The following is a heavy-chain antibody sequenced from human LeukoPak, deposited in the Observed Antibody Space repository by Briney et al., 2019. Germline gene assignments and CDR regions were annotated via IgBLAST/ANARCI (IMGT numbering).Heavy chain of an antibody. V-gene: IGHV1-69*13. J-gene: IGHJ3*02. CDR1: GGTFSSYA. CDR3: ATSYHSSGYFVGDDAFDI. Sequence: SVKVSCKASGGTFSSYAISWVRQAPGQGLEWMGGIIPIFGTANYAQKFQSRVTITADESTSTAYMELSSLRSEDTAVYYCATSYHSSGYFVGDDAFDIWGQGTMVTVSS. D-gene: IGHD3-22*01. CDR2: IIPIFGTA.